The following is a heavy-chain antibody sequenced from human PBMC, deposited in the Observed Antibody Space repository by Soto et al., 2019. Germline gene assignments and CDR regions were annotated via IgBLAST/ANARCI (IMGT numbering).Heavy chain of an antibody. V-gene: IGHV3-23*01. CDR2: ISGSGQRT. D-gene: IGHD3-10*01. Sequence: EVQLLESGGGLVQPGGSRRLSCAASGFTFNNYAMSWVRQAPGKGLEWVSVISGSGQRTSYADSVKGRFTVSRDNSKNTVDLHMKSLRAEDTAVYYCAKDSYHGSGSYITPYYFDSWGQGTLITVFS. J-gene: IGHJ4*02. CDR3: AKDSYHGSGSYITPYYFDS. CDR1: GFTFNNYA.